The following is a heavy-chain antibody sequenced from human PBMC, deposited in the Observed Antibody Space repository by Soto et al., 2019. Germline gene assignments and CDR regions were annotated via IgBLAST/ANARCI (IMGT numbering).Heavy chain of an antibody. D-gene: IGHD2-21*02. CDR3: ARGRDCGGDCYLGMDV. CDR2: IYYSGST. J-gene: IGHJ6*02. V-gene: IGHV4-31*03. CDR1: GGSISSGGYY. Sequence: PSETLSLTCTVSGGSISSGGYYWSWIRQHPGKGLEWIGYIYYSGSTYYNPSLKNRVTISVDTSKNQFSLKLSSVTAAGTAVFYCARGRDCGGDCYLGMDVWGQGTTVTVSS.